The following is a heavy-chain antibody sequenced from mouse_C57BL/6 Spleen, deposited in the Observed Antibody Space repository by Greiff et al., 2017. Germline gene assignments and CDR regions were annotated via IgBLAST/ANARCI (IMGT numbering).Heavy chain of an antibody. CDR1: GYTFTDYE. J-gene: IGHJ2*01. Sequence: VQLQQSGAELVRPGASVTLSCKASGYTFTDYEMHWVKQTPVHGLEWIGAIDPETGGTAYNQKFKGKAILTADKSSSTAYMELRSLTSEDSAVYYCTRGEQLRPLYFDYWGQGTTLTVSS. D-gene: IGHD3-2*02. V-gene: IGHV1-15*01. CDR3: TRGEQLRPLYFDY. CDR2: IDPETGGT.